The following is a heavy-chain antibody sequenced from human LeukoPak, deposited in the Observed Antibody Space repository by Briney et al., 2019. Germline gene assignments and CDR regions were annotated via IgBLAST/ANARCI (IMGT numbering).Heavy chain of an antibody. V-gene: IGHV3-9*01. J-gene: IGHJ3*02. Sequence: PGGSLRLSCAASGFTFDDYAMHWDRQAPGKGLEWVSGISWNSGSIGYADSVKGRFTISRDNAKNSLYLQMNSLRAEDTALYYCAKGSTAENDAFDIWGQGTMVTVSS. CDR2: ISWNSGSI. CDR1: GFTFDDYA. D-gene: IGHD5/OR15-5a*01. CDR3: AKGSTAENDAFDI.